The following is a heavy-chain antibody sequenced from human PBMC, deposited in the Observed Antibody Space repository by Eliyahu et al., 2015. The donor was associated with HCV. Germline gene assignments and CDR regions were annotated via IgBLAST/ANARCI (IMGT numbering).Heavy chain of an antibody. Sequence: QLHLQESGPGLVKPSETLSLTCTVSGASISSTSYYWGWIRQPPGKGLEWIASIYYSGGTYYNPSLKSRVTISVDTSKNQFSLRLNSLTAADTAVYFCARLAVETMDHWGQGTLVTVSS. CDR2: IYYSGGT. CDR3: ARLAVETMDH. J-gene: IGHJ4*02. D-gene: IGHD6-19*01. V-gene: IGHV4-39*01. CDR1: GASISSTSYY.